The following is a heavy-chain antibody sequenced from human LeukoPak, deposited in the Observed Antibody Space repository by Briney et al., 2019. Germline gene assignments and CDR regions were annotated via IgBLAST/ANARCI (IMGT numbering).Heavy chain of an antibody. J-gene: IGHJ5*02. CDR2: INPNSGGT. CDR1: GYTLTDYY. Sequence: ASVKVSCKASGYTLTDYYMHWVRQAPGQGLEWMGWINPNSGGTNYAQKFQGRVTMTRDTSISTAYMELSRLTSDDTAVYYCARGGNYYDSSGYHNWFDPWGQGTLVTVSS. V-gene: IGHV1-2*02. D-gene: IGHD3-22*01. CDR3: ARGGNYYDSSGYHNWFDP.